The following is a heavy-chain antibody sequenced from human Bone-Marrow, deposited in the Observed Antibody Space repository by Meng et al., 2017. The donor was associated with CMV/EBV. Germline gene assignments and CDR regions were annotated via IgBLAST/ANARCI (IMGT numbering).Heavy chain of an antibody. CDR1: GFTFSSYE. CDR2: ISSSGSTI. J-gene: IGHJ6*02. CDR3: TLGYCSSTSCYVTDYYYYGMDV. V-gene: IGHV3-48*03. Sequence: GGSLRLSCAASGFTFSSYEMNWVRQAPGKGLEWVSYISSSGSTIYYADSVKGRFTISRDNAKNSLYLQMNSLRAEDTAVYYCTLGYCSSTSCYVTDYYYYGMDVWGQGTTVTVSS. D-gene: IGHD2-2*01.